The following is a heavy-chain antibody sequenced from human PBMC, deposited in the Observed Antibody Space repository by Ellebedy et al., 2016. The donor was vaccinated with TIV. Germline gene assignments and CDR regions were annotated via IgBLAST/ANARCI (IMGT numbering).Heavy chain of an antibody. CDR2: IIPYFGTV. J-gene: IGHJ4*02. CDR1: GVTFTSLG. V-gene: IGHV1-69*13. D-gene: IGHD3/OR15-3a*01. CDR3: ARGTGVGYQAVFGFDL. Sequence: SVKVSCKAAGVTFTSLGISWVRQAPGQGLEWMGGIIPYFGTVNYAQKFQGRVTITADDSTSTAYMGLSSLRSEDTAVYYCARGTGVGYQAVFGFDLWGQGTLVSVSS.